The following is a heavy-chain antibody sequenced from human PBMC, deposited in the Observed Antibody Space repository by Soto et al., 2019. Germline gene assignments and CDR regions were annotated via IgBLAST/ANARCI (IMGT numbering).Heavy chain of an antibody. V-gene: IGHV3-9*01. Sequence: EVQLVESGGGLAQPGRSLRLSCAASGFTFDDYAMHWVRQVPGKGLEWVSGISWKSAAIGYADSVKGRVTISRDNAKKSLYLQMTSLRPEDTALYYCTKDLSYDLWLGGMDVWGQGTTVSVSS. CDR1: GFTFDDYA. J-gene: IGHJ6*02. CDR2: ISWKSAAI. CDR3: TKDLSYDLWLGGMDV. D-gene: IGHD6-19*01.